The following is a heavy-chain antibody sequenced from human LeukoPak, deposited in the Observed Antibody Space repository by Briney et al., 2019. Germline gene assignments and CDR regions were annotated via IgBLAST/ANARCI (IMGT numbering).Heavy chain of an antibody. CDR3: AKERTAGYYYYDTDV. D-gene: IGHD2-21*02. V-gene: IGHV3-23*01. J-gene: IGHJ6*02. CDR2: ISNSGGST. Sequence: PGGSLRLSCTASGFTFSSYAMTWVRQAPGKGLEWVSTISNSGGSTYYADSVKGRFTVSRDNSKNTLYLQMNSLRAEDTAVYYCAKERTAGYYYYDTDVWGQGTTVTVSS. CDR1: GFTFSSYA.